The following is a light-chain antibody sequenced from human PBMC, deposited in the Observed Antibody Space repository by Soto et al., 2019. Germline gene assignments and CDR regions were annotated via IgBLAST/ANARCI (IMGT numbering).Light chain of an antibody. J-gene: IGLJ3*02. CDR2: EVS. CDR1: SSDVGGYNY. Sequence: QSALTQPASVSGSPGQSITISCTGTSSDVGGYNYVSWYQQHPGKAPKLMIYEVSNRPSGVSNRFSGSKSGNTASLPISGLQAADDADYYCSSYTTSSTHWVFGGGTKLTVL. CDR3: SSYTTSSTHWV. V-gene: IGLV2-14*01.